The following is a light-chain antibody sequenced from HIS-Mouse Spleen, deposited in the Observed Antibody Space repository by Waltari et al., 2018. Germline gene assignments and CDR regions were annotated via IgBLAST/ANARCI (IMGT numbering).Light chain of an antibody. J-gene: IGKJ4*01. CDR2: AAS. CDR3: QQRSNWPALT. Sequence: EIVLTQSPATLSLSPGERATLSCRASQRVSSYLAWYQQKPGQAPRLLIYAASNRATGIPARFSGSGSGTDFTLTISSLEPEDFAVYYCQQRSNWPALTFGGGTK. V-gene: IGKV3-11*01. CDR1: QRVSSY.